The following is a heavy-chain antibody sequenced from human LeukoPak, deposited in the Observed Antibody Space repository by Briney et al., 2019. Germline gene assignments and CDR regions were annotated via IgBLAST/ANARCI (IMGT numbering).Heavy chain of an antibody. D-gene: IGHD3-22*01. Sequence: ASVTVSFKASGYTFTGYYLHWVRQAPGQRLEWMGWINPYNGDTNYSPKFKGRVTLTRDTSTTTSYMDLSRLTSDDTAVYFCARGSYDSRGYYSDYHFYMELWGKGTTVTVSS. CDR3: ARGSYDSRGYYSDYHFYMEL. CDR1: GYTFTGYY. CDR2: INPYNGDT. J-gene: IGHJ6*03. V-gene: IGHV1-2*02.